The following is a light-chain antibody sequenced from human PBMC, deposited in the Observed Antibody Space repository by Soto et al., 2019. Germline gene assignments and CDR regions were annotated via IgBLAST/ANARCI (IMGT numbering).Light chain of an antibody. V-gene: IGKV3-11*01. CDR3: QQRSNWPPLT. CDR2: DAS. Sequence: EIVLTQSPATLSLSPGERATLSCRASQSVSSYLAWYQQKPGQAPRLLIYDASNRATGIPARFSGSGSGTDFTLTTSSIEPEDFAVYYCQQRSNWPPLTFGGGTKVEIK. CDR1: QSVSSY. J-gene: IGKJ4*01.